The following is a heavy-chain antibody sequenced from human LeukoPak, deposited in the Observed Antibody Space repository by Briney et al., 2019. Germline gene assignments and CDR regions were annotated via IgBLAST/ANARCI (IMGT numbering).Heavy chain of an antibody. Sequence: GGSLRLSWAASGFTFSSYAVSWVRQAPGEGLEWVSVISGSSGSTYYADSVKGRFTISRDNSKNTLYLQMNSLRAEDTAVYYCAKDRGYSSSSTFDYWGQGTLVTVSS. D-gene: IGHD6-6*01. J-gene: IGHJ4*02. CDR2: ISGSSGST. CDR3: AKDRGYSSSSTFDY. CDR1: GFTFSSYA. V-gene: IGHV3-23*01.